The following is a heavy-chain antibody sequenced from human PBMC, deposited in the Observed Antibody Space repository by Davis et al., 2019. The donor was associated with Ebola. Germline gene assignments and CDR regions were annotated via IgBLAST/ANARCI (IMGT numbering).Heavy chain of an antibody. CDR3: AGTGTTHYYYGMDV. D-gene: IGHD1-7*01. Sequence: ESLKISCAASGFTFSSYGMHWVRQAPGKGLEWIGEINHSGSTNYNPSLKSRVTISVDTSKNQFSLKLSSVTAADTAVYYCAGTGTTHYYYGMDVWGQGTTVTVSS. J-gene: IGHJ6*02. V-gene: IGHV4-34*08. CDR2: INHSGST. CDR1: GFTFSSYG.